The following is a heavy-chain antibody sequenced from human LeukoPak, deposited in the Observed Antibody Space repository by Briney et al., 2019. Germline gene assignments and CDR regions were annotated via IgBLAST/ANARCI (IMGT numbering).Heavy chain of an antibody. V-gene: IGHV3-21*01. CDR2: ISSSSSYI. J-gene: IGHJ3*02. CDR3: SRTGYFDI. CDR1: GFTFSSYS. D-gene: IGHD2-15*01. Sequence: GGSLRLSCAASGFTFSSYSMNWVRQAPGKGLEWVSSISSSSSYISYADSVKGRFTISRDNAKNSLSLQMNSLSVEDTAVFYCSRTGYFDIWGQGTMVTVSS.